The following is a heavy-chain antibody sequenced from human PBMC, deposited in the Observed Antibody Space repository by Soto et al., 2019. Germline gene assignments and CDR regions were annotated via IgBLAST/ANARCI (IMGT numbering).Heavy chain of an antibody. J-gene: IGHJ3*02. D-gene: IGHD3-3*01. CDR1: GFTFSSYA. V-gene: IGHV3-23*01. Sequence: GGSLSLSCAASGFTFSSYAMSWVRQAPGKGLEWVSAISGSGGSTYYADSVKGRFTISRDNSKNMLYLQMNSLRVEDTAVYYCAREVRVRGFAFDIWGQGTMVTVSS. CDR3: AREVRVRGFAFDI. CDR2: ISGSGGST.